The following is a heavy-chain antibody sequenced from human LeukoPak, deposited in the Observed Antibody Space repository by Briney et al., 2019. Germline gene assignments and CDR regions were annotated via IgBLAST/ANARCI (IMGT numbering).Heavy chain of an antibody. CDR2: IWYDGTNK. J-gene: IGHJ5*01. V-gene: IGHV3-33*06. Sequence: PGGSLRLSCAASGFTFSDYGIHWVRQVPGKGLEWVAVIWYDGTNKYYGDSVKGRFTISRDNSKNTLYLQMNSLRAEDTAVYYCAKDRGSYSTTADSWGQGTLVTVSS. D-gene: IGHD1-26*01. CDR1: GFTFSDYG. CDR3: AKDRGSYSTTADS.